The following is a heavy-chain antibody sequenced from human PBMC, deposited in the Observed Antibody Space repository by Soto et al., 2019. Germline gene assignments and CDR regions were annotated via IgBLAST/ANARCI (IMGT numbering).Heavy chain of an antibody. J-gene: IGHJ4*02. CDR2: INDYGTTI. D-gene: IGHD1-1*01. CDR1: GFNLGSYW. Sequence: EVQLVESGGGLVQPGGSLRLSCAASGFNLGSYWMHWVRQAPGKGLVWVSRINDYGTTINYAESVEGRFTIPRDDAKSEVYLQMKNLSAEDTAVYYGARGGLEPFDYWGQGALVTVS. V-gene: IGHV3-74*01. CDR3: ARGGLEPFDY.